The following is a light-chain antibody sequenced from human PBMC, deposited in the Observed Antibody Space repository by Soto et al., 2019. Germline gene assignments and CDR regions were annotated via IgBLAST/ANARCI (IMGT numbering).Light chain of an antibody. Sequence: QSVLTQPPSVSAAPGQKVTISCSGSSSNIGNNYVSWYQQLPGTAPRLLIYDNNKRPSGIPDRFSGSKSGTSATLGITGLQTGDEADYYCGAYDSSLSAGPYFFGSGTKVTVL. CDR2: DNN. CDR1: SSNIGNNY. V-gene: IGLV1-51*01. J-gene: IGLJ1*01. CDR3: GAYDSSLSAGPYF.